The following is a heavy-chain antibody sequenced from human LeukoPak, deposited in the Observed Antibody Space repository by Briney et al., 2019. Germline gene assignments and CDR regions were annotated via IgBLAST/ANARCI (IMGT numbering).Heavy chain of an antibody. CDR2: IDYSGST. Sequence: SETLSLTCTVSGGSISSYYWSWIRQPPGKGREWIGYIDYSGSTNYNPSLKSRVTISVDTSKNQFSLKLSSVTAADTAVYYCARGVVSDFWSGYSNWFDPWGQGTLVTVSS. CDR1: GGSISSYY. CDR3: ARGVVSDFWSGYSNWFDP. J-gene: IGHJ5*02. V-gene: IGHV4-59*01. D-gene: IGHD3-3*01.